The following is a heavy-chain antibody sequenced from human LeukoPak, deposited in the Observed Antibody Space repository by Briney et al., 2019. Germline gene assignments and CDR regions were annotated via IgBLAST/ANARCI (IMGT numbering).Heavy chain of an antibody. J-gene: IGHJ4*02. Sequence: GGSLRLSCAASGFTFSSYSMNWVRQAPGKGLEWVSSISSSSYIYYADSAKGRFTISRDNAENSLYLQMNSLRAEDTAVYYCARDSLEDYVWGSYRYWFDYWGQGTLVTVSS. V-gene: IGHV3-21*01. CDR3: ARDSLEDYVWGSYRYWFDY. CDR2: ISSSSYI. CDR1: GFTFSSYS. D-gene: IGHD3-16*02.